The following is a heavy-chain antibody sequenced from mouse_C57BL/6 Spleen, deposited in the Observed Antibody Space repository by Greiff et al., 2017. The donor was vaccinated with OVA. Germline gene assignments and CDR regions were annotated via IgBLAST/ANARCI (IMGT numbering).Heavy chain of an antibody. Sequence: EVKVVESGGDLVKPGGSLKLSCAASGFTFSSYGMSWVRQTPDKRLEWVATISSGGSYTYYPDSVKGRFTISRDNAKNTLYLQMSSLKSEDTAMYYCASYDYDEAYWGQGTRVTVSA. CDR3: ASYDYDEAY. V-gene: IGHV5-6*01. CDR2: ISSGGSYT. D-gene: IGHD2-4*01. J-gene: IGHJ3*01. CDR1: GFTFSSYG.